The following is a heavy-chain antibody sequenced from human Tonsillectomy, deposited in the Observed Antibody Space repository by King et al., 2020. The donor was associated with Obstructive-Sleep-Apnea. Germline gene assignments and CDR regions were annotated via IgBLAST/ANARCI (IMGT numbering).Heavy chain of an antibody. V-gene: IGHV1-18*04. D-gene: IGHD3-22*01. CDR2: ISAYNGNT. CDR3: VWGYDSSGYYHLFDY. Sequence: VQLVESGAEVKKPGASVKVSCKASGYTFTSYGISWVRQAPGQGLEWMGWISAYNGNTNYAQKLQGRVTMTTDTSTSTAYMELRSLRSDDTAVYYCVWGYDSSGYYHLFDYWGQGTLVTVSS. CDR1: GYTFTSYG. J-gene: IGHJ4*02.